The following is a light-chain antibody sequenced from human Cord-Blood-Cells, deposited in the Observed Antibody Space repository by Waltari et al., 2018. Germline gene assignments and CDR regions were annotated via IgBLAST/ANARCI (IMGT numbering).Light chain of an antibody. CDR2: GAS. V-gene: IGKV3-20*01. CDR3: QQYGSLLT. CDR1: QSVSSSY. J-gene: IGKJ4*01. Sequence: EIVWTQSPGPLSLSPGERATLSCRYSQSVSSSYLALYQQKPGQAPRLLIYGASSQATGIPDRFSGSGAGTDFTLTISRLEPDEFAVYYCQQYGSLLTFGGGTKVEIK.